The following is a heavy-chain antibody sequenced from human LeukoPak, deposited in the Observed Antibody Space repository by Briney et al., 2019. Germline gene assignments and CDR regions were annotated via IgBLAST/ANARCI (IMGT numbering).Heavy chain of an antibody. Sequence: ASVKVSCKASGYSFADYYMHWVRQAPGQGLEWMGWIKPNSGGTRSAQKLQGRVTMTRDTSISTAYMELSSLRYDDTAVYYCARDSSSWLIYYYYMDVWGKGTTVTVSS. CDR3: ARDSSSWLIYYYYMDV. CDR2: IKPNSGGT. D-gene: IGHD6-13*01. J-gene: IGHJ6*03. CDR1: GYSFADYY. V-gene: IGHV1-2*02.